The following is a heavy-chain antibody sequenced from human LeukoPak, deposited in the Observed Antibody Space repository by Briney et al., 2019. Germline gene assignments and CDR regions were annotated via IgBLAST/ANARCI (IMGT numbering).Heavy chain of an antibody. V-gene: IGHV4-59*08. Sequence: SETLSLTCTVSGGSISSYYWSWIRQPPGKGLEWIGDIHYSGSTNYNPSLKSRVTISVDMSKNQISLKLSSVTAADTAVYYRARHGWFGELLYGWFDPWGQGTLVTVSS. D-gene: IGHD3-10*01. J-gene: IGHJ5*02. CDR3: ARHGWFGELLYGWFDP. CDR2: IHYSGST. CDR1: GGSISSYY.